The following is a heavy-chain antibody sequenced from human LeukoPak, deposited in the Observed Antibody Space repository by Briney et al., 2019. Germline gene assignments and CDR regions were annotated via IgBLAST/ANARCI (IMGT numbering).Heavy chain of an antibody. Sequence: ASVKVSCKASGYTFTGYYMHWVRQAPGQGLEWMGWINPNRGGTNYAQKFQGRVTMARDTSISTAYMELSRLRSDDTAVYYCARETGYYDSSGFDYWGQGTLVTVSS. CDR2: INPNRGGT. D-gene: IGHD3-22*01. CDR3: ARETGYYDSSGFDY. CDR1: GYTFTGYY. J-gene: IGHJ4*02. V-gene: IGHV1-2*02.